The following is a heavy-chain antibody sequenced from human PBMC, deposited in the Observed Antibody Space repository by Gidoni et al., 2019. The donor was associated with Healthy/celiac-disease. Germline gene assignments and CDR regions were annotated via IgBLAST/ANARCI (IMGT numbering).Heavy chain of an antibody. V-gene: IGHV1-69*01. D-gene: IGHD3-3*01. CDR3: ARGEAPVWSGSTFDY. J-gene: IGHJ4*02. CDR1: GGTISSYA. Sequence: QVQQVQYGAEVKKPGSPVKVSCKASGGTISSYAIRWVRQAPGQGLEWMGGSIHIFGTANYAQKFQGRVTSTADESTSTAYMELSSLRSEDTAVYYCARGEAPVWSGSTFDYWGQGTLVTVSS. CDR2: SIHIFGTA.